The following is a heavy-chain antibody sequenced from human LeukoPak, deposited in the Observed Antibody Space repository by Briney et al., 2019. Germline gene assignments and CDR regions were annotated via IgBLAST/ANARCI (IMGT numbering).Heavy chain of an antibody. J-gene: IGHJ5*02. CDR3: ARDSSTTILPPA. CDR2: ISYDGSNK. CDR1: GFTFSNYA. Sequence: GGSLRLSCAASGFTFSNYAMHWVRQAPGKGLEWVAVISYDGSNKYYADSVKGRFTISRDNSKNTLYLQMNSLRAEDTAVYYCARDSSTTILPPAWGQGTLVTVSS. D-gene: IGHD2-21*01. V-gene: IGHV3-30-3*01.